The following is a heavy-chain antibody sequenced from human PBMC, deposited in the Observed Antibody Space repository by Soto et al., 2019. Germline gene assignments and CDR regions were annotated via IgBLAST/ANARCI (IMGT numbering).Heavy chain of an antibody. CDR3: AITSVADASFDY. V-gene: IGHV3-30*03. D-gene: IGHD5-12*01. CDR1: GFIFSNYG. CDR2: ISYDGGET. Sequence: QVQLVESGGGVVHPGRSLSLSCAGSGFIFSNYGMHWVRQAPGKGLEWVAFISYDGGETFYADSVKGRFTISRDNSKSTVFLHMNSLKKEDTAVYYCAITSVADASFDYWGQGTLVPVSS. J-gene: IGHJ4*02.